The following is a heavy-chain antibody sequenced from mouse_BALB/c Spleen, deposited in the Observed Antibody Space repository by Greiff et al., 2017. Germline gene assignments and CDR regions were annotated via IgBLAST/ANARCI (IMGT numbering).Heavy chain of an antibody. Sequence: EVKVVESGGGLVQPGGSMKLSCVASGFTFSNYWMNWVRQSPEKGLEWVAEIRLKSNNYATHYAESVKGRFTISRDDSKSSVYLQMNNLRAEDTGIYYCTSGFDYWGQGTTLTVSS. V-gene: IGHV6-6*02. J-gene: IGHJ2*01. CDR3: TSGFDY. CDR1: GFTFSNYW. CDR2: IRLKSNNYAT.